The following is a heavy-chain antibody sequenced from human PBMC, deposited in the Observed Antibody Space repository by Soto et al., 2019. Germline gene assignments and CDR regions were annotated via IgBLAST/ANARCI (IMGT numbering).Heavy chain of an antibody. CDR2: ISGSGYNT. CDR1: GFTFSNYA. CDR3: ARDLGSGYYLDAFDI. D-gene: IGHD3-22*01. Sequence: PGGSLRLSCAASGFTFSNYAMRWVRQAPGKGLQWVSTISGSGYNTYYADSVKGRFSTSRDNSKNTLYLQMNSLRAEDTAVYYCARDLGSGYYLDAFDIWGQGAMVTVSS. J-gene: IGHJ3*02. V-gene: IGHV3-23*01.